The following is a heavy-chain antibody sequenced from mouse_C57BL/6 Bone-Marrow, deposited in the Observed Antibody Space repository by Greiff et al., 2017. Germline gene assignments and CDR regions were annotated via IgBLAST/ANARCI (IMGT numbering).Heavy chain of an antibody. J-gene: IGHJ3*01. V-gene: IGHV1-64*01. D-gene: IGHD2-4*01. CDR3: ARSEYDYGSKAY. CDR2: IHPNSGST. Sequence: QVQLQQPGAELVKPGASVKLSCKASGYTFTSYWMHWVKQRPGQGLEWIGMIHPNSGSTNYNEKFKSKATLTVDKSSSTAYMQLSSLTSEDSAVYYCARSEYDYGSKAYWGQGTLVTVSA. CDR1: GYTFTSYW.